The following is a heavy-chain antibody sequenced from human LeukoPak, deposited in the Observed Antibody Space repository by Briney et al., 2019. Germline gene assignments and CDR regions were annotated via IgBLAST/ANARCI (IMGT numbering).Heavy chain of an antibody. CDR3: ARGIVVVPAAMLGYFDY. CDR2: IWYDGSNK. CDR1: GFTFSSYG. Sequence: GGSLRLSCAASGFTFSSYGMHWVRQAPGKGLEWVAVIWYDGSNKYYADSVKGRFTISRDNSKNTLYLQINSLRAEDTAVYYCARGIVVVPAAMLGYFDYWGQGTLVTVSS. D-gene: IGHD2-2*01. J-gene: IGHJ4*02. V-gene: IGHV3-33*01.